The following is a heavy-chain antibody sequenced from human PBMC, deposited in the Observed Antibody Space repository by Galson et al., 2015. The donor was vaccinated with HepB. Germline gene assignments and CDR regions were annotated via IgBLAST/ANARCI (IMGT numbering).Heavy chain of an antibody. Sequence: SVKVSCKASGYTFTTYGISWVRQAPGQGLEWVGWISTSSGHTTYAQKFQGRVTMTTDTSTTTAYMELRSLRFDDTALYYCAREEGVLVGTDTLDSWGQGTLVTVSS. CDR2: ISTSSGHT. J-gene: IGHJ4*02. D-gene: IGHD6-13*01. V-gene: IGHV1-18*04. CDR3: AREEGVLVGTDTLDS. CDR1: GYTFTTYG.